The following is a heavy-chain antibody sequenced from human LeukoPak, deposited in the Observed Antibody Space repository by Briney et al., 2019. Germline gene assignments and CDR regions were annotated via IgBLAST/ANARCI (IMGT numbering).Heavy chain of an antibody. J-gene: IGHJ4*02. V-gene: IGHV1-2*02. D-gene: IGHD2-15*01. CDR1: GYTFTGYY. Sequence: ASVKVSCKASGYTFTGYYMHWVRQAPGQGLEWMGSINPNSGGTNYAQKFQGRVTMTRDTSISTAYMELSRLRSDDTAVYYCARDFEGHCSGGSCYKDGYYFDYWGQGTLVTVSS. CDR3: ARDFEGHCSGGSCYKDGYYFDY. CDR2: INPNSGGT.